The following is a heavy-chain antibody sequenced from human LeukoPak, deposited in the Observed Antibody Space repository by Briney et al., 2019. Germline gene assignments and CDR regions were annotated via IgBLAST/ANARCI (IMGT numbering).Heavy chain of an antibody. CDR1: GFTFSSYA. D-gene: IGHD2-2*03. J-gene: IGHJ6*04. CDR2: IWYDGSNK. V-gene: IGHV3-33*01. Sequence: PGGSLRLSCAASGFTFSSYAMHWVRQAPGKGLEWVAAIWYDGSNKYYADSVKGRFTISRDNSKNTLYLQMNSLRAEDTAVYYCARGLDSSNGMDVWGKGTTVTVSS. CDR3: ARGLDSSNGMDV.